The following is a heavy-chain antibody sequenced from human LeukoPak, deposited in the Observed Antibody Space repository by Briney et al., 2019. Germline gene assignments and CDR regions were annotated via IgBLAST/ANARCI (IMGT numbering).Heavy chain of an antibody. CDR2: IYSGGST. V-gene: IGHV3-53*01. CDR1: GFTVSSNY. D-gene: IGHD3-3*01. Sequence: GGSLRLSCAASGFTVSSNYMSWVRQAPGKGLEWVSLIYSGGSTYYADSVKGRFTISRDNSKNTLYLQMNSLRAEDTAVYYCARDLSSGYGGFFDYWGQGTLVTVSS. J-gene: IGHJ4*02. CDR3: ARDLSSGYGGFFDY.